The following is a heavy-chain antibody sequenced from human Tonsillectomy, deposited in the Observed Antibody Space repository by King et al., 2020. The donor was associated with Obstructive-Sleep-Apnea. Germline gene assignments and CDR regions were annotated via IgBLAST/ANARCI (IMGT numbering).Heavy chain of an antibody. D-gene: IGHD1-26*01. CDR3: ASRPNSGSYYGPATNQKHAFDI. Sequence: DVQLVESGGGLVQPGGSLRLSCAASGFTVSSNYMSWVRQAPGKGLEWVSVIYSGGSTYYADSVKGRFTISRHNSKNTLYLQMNSLRAEDTAVYYCASRPNSGSYYGPATNQKHAFDIWGQGTMVTVSS. J-gene: IGHJ3*02. CDR1: GFTVSSNY. CDR2: IYSGGST. V-gene: IGHV3-53*04.